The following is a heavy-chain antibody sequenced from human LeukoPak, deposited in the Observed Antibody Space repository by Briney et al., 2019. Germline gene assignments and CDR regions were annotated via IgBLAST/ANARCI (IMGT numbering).Heavy chain of an antibody. CDR3: ARDLARTTVTLLP. J-gene: IGHJ5*02. D-gene: IGHD4-11*01. CDR1: GGTFSSYA. Sequence: SVKVSCKASGGTFSSYAISWVRQAPGQGLEWMGRIIPILGIANYAQKFQGRVTITADKSTSTAYVELSSLRSEDTAVYYCARDLARTTVTLLPWGQGTLVTVSS. V-gene: IGHV1-69*04. CDR2: IIPILGIA.